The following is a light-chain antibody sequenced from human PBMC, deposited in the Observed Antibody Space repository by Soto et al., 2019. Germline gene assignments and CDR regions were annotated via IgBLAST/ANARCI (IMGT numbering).Light chain of an antibody. J-gene: IGKJ2*01. V-gene: IGKV1-5*01. CDR2: DAS. CDR3: QQYNSYL. CDR1: QSISSW. Sequence: DIQMTQSPSTLSASVGDRVTITCRASQSISSWLGWYQQKPGKAPKLLIYDASSLESGVPSRFSGSVSGTEFTLPISSLQPDDFATYYCQQYNSYLFGQATKLEIK.